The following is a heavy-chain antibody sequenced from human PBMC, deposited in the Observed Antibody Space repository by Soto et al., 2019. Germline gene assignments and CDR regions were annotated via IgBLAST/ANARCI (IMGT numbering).Heavy chain of an antibody. J-gene: IGHJ5*02. CDR2: IYYSGST. CDR1: GGSISSSSYY. D-gene: IGHD1-7*01. Sequence: QLQLQESGPGLVKPSETLSLTCTVSGGSISSSSYYWGWIRPPPGKGLEWIGSIYYSGSTYYNPYLNSRVTISVDTSKNQYSLKLSSVTAADTAFYYCARLVRIRVEGLYNWNYNWFDPWGQVTLVTVSS. V-gene: IGHV4-39*01. CDR3: ARLVRIRVEGLYNWNYNWFDP.